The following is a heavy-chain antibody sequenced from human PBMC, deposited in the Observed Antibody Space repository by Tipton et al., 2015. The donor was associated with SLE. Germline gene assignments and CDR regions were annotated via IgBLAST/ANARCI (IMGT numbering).Heavy chain of an antibody. CDR1: GGSFSGYY. Sequence: TLSLTCSVYGGSFSGYYWSWIRQPPGKGLEWIGEINHSGSTNYNPSLKSRVTISVDTSKNQFSLKLNSVTAADTAVYYCARMGWDPGPGFYWGQGTLVTVSS. CDR3: ARMGWDPGPGFY. CDR2: INHSGST. V-gene: IGHV4-34*01. J-gene: IGHJ4*02. D-gene: IGHD1-26*01.